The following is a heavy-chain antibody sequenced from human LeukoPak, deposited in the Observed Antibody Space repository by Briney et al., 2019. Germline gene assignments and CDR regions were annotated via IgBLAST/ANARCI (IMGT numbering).Heavy chain of an antibody. V-gene: IGHV3-23*01. Sequence: GGSLRLSCAASGFTFSSYAMTWVRQAPGKGLEWVSGISGSGDDTYYAESVKGRFTISRDNSKNTLYLQMNSLRAEDTAIYYCAKHNGGYYSSTFYWGQGTLLTVSS. J-gene: IGHJ4*02. CDR1: GFTFSSYA. CDR2: ISGSGDDT. CDR3: AKHNGGYYSSTFY. D-gene: IGHD6-13*01.